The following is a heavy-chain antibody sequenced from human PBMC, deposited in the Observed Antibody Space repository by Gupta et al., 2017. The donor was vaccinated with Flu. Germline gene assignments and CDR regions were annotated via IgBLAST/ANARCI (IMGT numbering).Heavy chain of an antibody. Sequence: VSGFSLSNARMGVSWIRQPPGKALEWLAHIFSNDEKSYSTSLKSRLTISKDTSKSQVVLTMTNMDPVDTATYYCARIQFGSLRTHCTNGVCYTSFSDAFDIWGQGTMVTVSS. CDR1: GFSLSNARMG. CDR2: IFSNDEK. J-gene: IGHJ3*02. V-gene: IGHV2-26*01. CDR3: ARIQFGSLRTHCTNGVCYTSFSDAFDI. D-gene: IGHD2-8*01.